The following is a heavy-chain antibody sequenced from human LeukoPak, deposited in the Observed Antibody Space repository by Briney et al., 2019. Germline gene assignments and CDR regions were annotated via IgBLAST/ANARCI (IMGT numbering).Heavy chain of an antibody. V-gene: IGHV4-39*01. J-gene: IGHJ3*02. CDR3: ARQGWRVTSGAFDI. Sequence: PSQTLSLTCTVSGGSISSGSYYWGWIRQPPGKGLEWIGSIYYSGSTYYNPSLKSRVTISVDTSKNQFSLKLSSVTAADTAVYYCARQGWRVTSGAFDIWGQGTMVTVSS. CDR2: IYYSGST. D-gene: IGHD6-19*01. CDR1: GGSISSGSYY.